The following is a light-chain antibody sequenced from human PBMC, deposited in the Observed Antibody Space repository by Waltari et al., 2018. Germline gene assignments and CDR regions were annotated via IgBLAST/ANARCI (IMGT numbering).Light chain of an antibody. CDR1: SSDVGNYNR. CDR2: DVT. V-gene: IGLV2-18*02. CDR3: SSPTTSITWV. J-gene: IGLJ3*02. Sequence: QSALTQPPSVSGSPGQSVTISCTATSSDVGNYNRVSWYQQSPGTATKLMIYDVTNRPSGVPDRFSGSKSGNTASLTISGLQAEDEADYYCSSPTTSITWVFGGGTKLTVL.